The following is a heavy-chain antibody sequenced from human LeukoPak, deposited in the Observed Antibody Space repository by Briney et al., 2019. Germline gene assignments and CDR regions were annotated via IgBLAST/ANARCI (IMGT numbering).Heavy chain of an antibody. CDR1: GYTFTGHF. D-gene: IGHD2-2*02. J-gene: IGHJ4*02. V-gene: IGHV1-2*02. CDR2: IEPKSGGT. CDR3: AREMGVVPTAIPTVDS. Sequence: ASVKVSCKASGYTFTGHFMHWVRQAPGQGLEWMGWIEPKSGGTHHGHKFQGRVTMTRDTSMSTAYMELSRVKADDTAVYYCAREMGVVPTAIPTVDSWGQGTLVTVSS.